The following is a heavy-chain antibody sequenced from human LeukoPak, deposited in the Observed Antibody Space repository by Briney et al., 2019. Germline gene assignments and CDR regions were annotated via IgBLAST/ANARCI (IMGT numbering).Heavy chain of an antibody. V-gene: IGHV1-69*13. CDR1: GGTFSSYA. D-gene: IGHD3-3*01. CDR2: IIPIFGTA. J-gene: IGHJ4*02. CDR3: ASSPYYDFWSGIPGYFDY. Sequence: GASVKVSCKGSGGTFSSYAISWVRQAPGQGLEWMGGIIPIFGTANYAQKFQGRVTITADESTSTAYMELSSLRSEDTAVYYCASSPYYDFWSGIPGYFDYWGQGTLVTVSS.